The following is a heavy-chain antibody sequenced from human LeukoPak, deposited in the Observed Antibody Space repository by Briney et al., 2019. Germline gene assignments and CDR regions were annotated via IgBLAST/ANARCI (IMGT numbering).Heavy chain of an antibody. CDR1: GGSIISYY. J-gene: IGHJ4*02. CDR3: ARETCSGGYCYLLDY. Sequence: SETLSLTCTFSGGSIISYYWNWIRQPPGKGLEWIGYIYYSGNTNHNPSLKSRVTISVDTSKNQFSLKLSSVTAADTAMYYCARETCSGGYCYLLDYWGQGTLVTVSS. CDR2: IYYSGNT. V-gene: IGHV4-59*01. D-gene: IGHD2-15*01.